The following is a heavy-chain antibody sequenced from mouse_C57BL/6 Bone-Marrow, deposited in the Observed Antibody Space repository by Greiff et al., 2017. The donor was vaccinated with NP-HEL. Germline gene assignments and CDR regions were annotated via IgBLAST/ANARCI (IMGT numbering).Heavy chain of an antibody. J-gene: IGHJ4*01. V-gene: IGHV6-3*01. D-gene: IGHD2-5*01. Sequence: EVKLEESGGGLVQPGGSMKLSCVASGFTFSNYWMNWVRQSPEKGLEWVAQIRLKSDNYSTNYAESVKGRFTITRDDSKSSVYLQMNNLRAEDTGIYYCTSYYSNYYAMDYWGQGTSVTVSS. CDR2: IRLKSDNYST. CDR1: GFTFSNYW. CDR3: TSYYSNYYAMDY.